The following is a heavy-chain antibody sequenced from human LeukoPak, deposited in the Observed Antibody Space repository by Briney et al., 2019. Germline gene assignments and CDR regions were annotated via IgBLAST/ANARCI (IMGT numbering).Heavy chain of an antibody. V-gene: IGHV4-59*01. D-gene: IGHD3-10*01. CDR2: IYYSGST. J-gene: IGHJ4*02. Sequence: SETLSLTCTVSGVSISRYYWSWIRQPPGKGLEWIGYIYYSGSTNYNPSLKSRVTISVDTSKNQFSLKLSSVTAADTAVYYCARDRSYYNSGSYGGVFESWGQGTLVTVSS. CDR3: ARDRSYYNSGSYGGVFES. CDR1: GVSISRYY.